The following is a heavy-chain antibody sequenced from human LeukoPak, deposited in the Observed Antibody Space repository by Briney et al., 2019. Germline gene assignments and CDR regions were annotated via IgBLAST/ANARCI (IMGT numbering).Heavy chain of an antibody. CDR2: INPSGGST. D-gene: IGHD3-3*01. CDR1: GYTFTSYY. J-gene: IGHJ4*02. CDR3: ARDPRPWRFLEWLSPYYFDY. Sequence: AASVKVSCKASGYTFTSYYMHWVRQAPGQGLEWMGIINPSGGSTSYAQKFQGRVTMTRDMSTSTVYMELSSLRSEDTAVYYCARDPRPWRFLEWLSPYYFDYWGQGTLVTVSS. V-gene: IGHV1-46*01.